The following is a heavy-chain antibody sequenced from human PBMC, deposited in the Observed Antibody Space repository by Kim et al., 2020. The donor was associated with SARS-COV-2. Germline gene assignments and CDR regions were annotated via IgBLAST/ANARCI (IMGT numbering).Heavy chain of an antibody. CDR3: ARVADVGHYYYYGMDV. J-gene: IGHJ6*02. CDR2: ISYDGSNK. V-gene: IGHV3-30*03. D-gene: IGHD1-26*01. Sequence: GGSLRLSCAASGFTFSSYGMHWVRQAPGKGLEWVAVISYDGSNKYYADSVKGRFTISRDNSKNTLYLQMNSLRAEDTAVYYCARVADVGHYYYYGMDVWGQGTTVTVSS. CDR1: GFTFSSYG.